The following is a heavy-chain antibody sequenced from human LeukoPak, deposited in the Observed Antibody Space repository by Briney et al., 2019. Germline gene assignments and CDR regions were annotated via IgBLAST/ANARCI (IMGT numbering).Heavy chain of an antibody. Sequence: SETLSLTCTVSGGSISSSSYYWGWIRQPPGKGLEWIGSIYYSGSTYYNPSLKSRVTISVDTSENQFSLKLSSVTAADTAVYYCARHGSRTKYYFDYWGQGTLVTVSS. D-gene: IGHD1-14*01. J-gene: IGHJ4*02. CDR2: IYYSGST. CDR3: ARHGSRTKYYFDY. V-gene: IGHV4-39*01. CDR1: GGSISSSSYY.